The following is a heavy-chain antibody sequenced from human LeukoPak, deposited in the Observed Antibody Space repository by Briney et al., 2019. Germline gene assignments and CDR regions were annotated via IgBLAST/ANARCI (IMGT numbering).Heavy chain of an antibody. V-gene: IGHV1-2*02. D-gene: IGHD6-19*01. CDR2: ISPNSGGT. CDR1: GYTFTGYY. CDR3: ARGIAVAGTSVY. Sequence: ASVKVSCKASGYTFTGYYMHWVRQAPGQGLEWVGWISPNSGGTNYAQKFQGRVTMTRDTSISTAYMDLSRLESDDTAVYYCARGIAVAGTSVYWGQGALVTVSS. J-gene: IGHJ4*02.